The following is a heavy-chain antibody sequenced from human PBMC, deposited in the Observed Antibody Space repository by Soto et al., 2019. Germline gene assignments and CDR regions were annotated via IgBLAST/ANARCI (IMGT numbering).Heavy chain of an antibody. CDR3: ARHASICTTGVCYLFDN. Sequence: SETLSLTCTVSGGSISDYYWSWIRQPQGKGLEWIGYIHYSGSGSYNPSLNSRVTISVDTSKNQFSLKLTSVTAADTAVYHCARHASICTTGVCYLFDNWGQGTPVTVSS. CDR1: GGSISDYY. V-gene: IGHV4-59*08. CDR2: IHYSGSG. D-gene: IGHD2-8*01. J-gene: IGHJ4*02.